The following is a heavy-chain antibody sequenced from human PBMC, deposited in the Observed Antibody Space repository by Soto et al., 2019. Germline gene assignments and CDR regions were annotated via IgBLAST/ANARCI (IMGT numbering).Heavy chain of an antibody. CDR1: GFTFSSYA. CDR3: AKDQGRFGYDILTGYHGYFDY. D-gene: IGHD3-9*01. J-gene: IGHJ4*02. CDR2: ISGSGGST. V-gene: IGHV3-23*01. Sequence: EVQLLESGGGLVQPGGSLRLSCAASGFTFSSYAMSWVRQAPGKGLEWVSAISGSGGSTYYADSVKGRFTISRDNSKNTLYLQMNSLRAEDTAVYYCAKDQGRFGYDILTGYHGYFDYWGQGTLVTVSS.